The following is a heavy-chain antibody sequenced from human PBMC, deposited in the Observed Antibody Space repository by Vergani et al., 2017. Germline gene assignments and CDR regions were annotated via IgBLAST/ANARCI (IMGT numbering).Heavy chain of an antibody. CDR2: INHSGST. J-gene: IGHJ4*02. CDR3: ASLSEMVRGADY. CDR1: GGSFSGYY. D-gene: IGHD3-10*01. V-gene: IGHV4-34*01. Sequence: QVQLQQWGAGLLKPSETLSLTCAVYGGSFSGYYWSWIRQPPGKGLEWIGEINHSGSTNDNPSLKSRVTISVDTSKNQFALKLSSVTAADTAVYYCASLSEMVRGADYWGQGTLVTVSS.